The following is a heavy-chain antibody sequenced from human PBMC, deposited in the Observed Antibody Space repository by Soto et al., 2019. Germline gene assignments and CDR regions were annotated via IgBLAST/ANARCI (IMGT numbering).Heavy chain of an antibody. D-gene: IGHD1-26*01. CDR1: GFTFDDYT. Sequence: GGSLRLSCAASGFTFDDYTMHWVRQAPGKGLEWVSLISWDGGSTYYADSVKGRFTISRDNSKNSLYLQMNSLRTEDTALYYCAKDSGYMRYSGSLPWLYSGMXVWGQGTTVTVSS. J-gene: IGHJ6*02. CDR3: AKDSGYMRYSGSLPWLYSGMXV. CDR2: ISWDGGST. V-gene: IGHV3-43*01.